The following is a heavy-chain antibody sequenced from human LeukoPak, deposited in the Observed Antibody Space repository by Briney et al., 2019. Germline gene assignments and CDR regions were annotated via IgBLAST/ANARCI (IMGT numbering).Heavy chain of an antibody. Sequence: GGSLRLSCAASGFTFSSYSMNWVRQAPGKGLEWVSYISSSSSTIYYADSVKGRFTISRDNAKNSLYLQMNSLRAEDTAVYYCARDGLDYDFLNWFDPWGQGTLVTVSS. J-gene: IGHJ5*02. D-gene: IGHD3-3*01. CDR3: ARDGLDYDFLNWFDP. V-gene: IGHV3-48*01. CDR1: GFTFSSYS. CDR2: ISSSSSTI.